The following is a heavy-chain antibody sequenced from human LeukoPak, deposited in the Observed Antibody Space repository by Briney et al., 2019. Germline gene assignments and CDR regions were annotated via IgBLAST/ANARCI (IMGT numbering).Heavy chain of an antibody. D-gene: IGHD3-16*01. J-gene: IGHJ6*02. CDR3: ARGGGLDV. Sequence: GGSLRLSCAASGFTVSSNYMNWVRQAPGEGLEWVSVIYSGGSTYYADSVKGRFTISRDNSKNTLYLQMSNLRAEDTAVYFCARGGGLDVWGQGATVTVSS. V-gene: IGHV3-53*01. CDR2: IYSGGST. CDR1: GFTVSSNY.